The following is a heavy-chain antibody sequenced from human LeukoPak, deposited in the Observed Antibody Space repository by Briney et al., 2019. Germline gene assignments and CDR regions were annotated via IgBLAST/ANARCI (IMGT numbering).Heavy chain of an antibody. CDR1: GYSFSSGYY. D-gene: IGHD3-16*01. CDR2: FYHTGST. Sequence: PSETLSLTCAVSGYSFSSGYYWGWIRQPPGKGLEWIGSFYHTGSTYYNPSLKSRVTISIDTSKNQFSLKLSSVTAADTAVYYCARHWGATGFDSWGQGTLVTVYS. J-gene: IGHJ4*02. CDR3: ARHWGATGFDS. V-gene: IGHV4-38-2*01.